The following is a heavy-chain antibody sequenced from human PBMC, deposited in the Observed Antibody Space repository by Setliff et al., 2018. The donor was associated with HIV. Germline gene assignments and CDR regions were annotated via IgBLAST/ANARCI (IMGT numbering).Heavy chain of an antibody. V-gene: IGHV4-34*01. Sequence: SETLFLTCAVYGGSFSDHYWSWIRQPPGKGLEWIGEINHSGISNFNPSLKSRVSIPIDTPRSQFSLKLSSVTAADTAVYYCARGGGFWSGQLDYWGQGTLVTVSS. D-gene: IGHD3-3*01. J-gene: IGHJ4*02. CDR3: ARGGGFWSGQLDY. CDR1: GGSFSDHY. CDR2: INHSGIS.